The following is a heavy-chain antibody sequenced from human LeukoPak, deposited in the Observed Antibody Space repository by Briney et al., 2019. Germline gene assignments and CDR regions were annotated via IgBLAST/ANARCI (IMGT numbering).Heavy chain of an antibody. CDR2: ISGSGGST. V-gene: IGHV3-23*01. D-gene: IGHD2-15*01. CDR1: GFTFSSYA. CDR3: AKVRLVVVAATDNNWFDP. J-gene: IGHJ5*02. Sequence: PGGSLRLSCAASGFTFSSYAMSWVRQAPGKGLEWVSAISGSGGSTYYADSVKGRFTISRDNSKNTLYLQMNSLRAEDTAVYYCAKVRLVVVAATDNNWFDPWGQGTLVTVSS.